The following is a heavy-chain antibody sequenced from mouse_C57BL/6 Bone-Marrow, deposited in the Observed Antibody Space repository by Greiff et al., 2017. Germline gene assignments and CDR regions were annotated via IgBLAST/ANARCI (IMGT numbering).Heavy chain of an antibody. D-gene: IGHD1-1*01. CDR1: GFNIKDDY. CDR2: LDPENGDT. V-gene: IGHV14-4*01. Sequence: EVNVVESGAELVRPGASVKLSCTASGFNIKDDYMHWVKQRPEQGLEWIGWLDPENGDTEYASQFQGKATITADTSSNTAYLQLSSLTSEDTAVYYCTTKAYGSSPFAYWGQGTLVTVSA. J-gene: IGHJ3*01. CDR3: TTKAYGSSPFAY.